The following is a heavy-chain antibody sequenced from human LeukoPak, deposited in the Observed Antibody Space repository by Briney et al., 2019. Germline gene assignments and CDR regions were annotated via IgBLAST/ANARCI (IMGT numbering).Heavy chain of an antibody. CDR2: IYHDGST. CDR3: ARGDIVVVPAAMGGFDY. J-gene: IGHJ4*02. Sequence: SETLSLTCAVSGGSISSNNWWIWVRQSPEKGLEWIGEIYHDGSTNYNPSLKSRVTISVDRSKNQFSLKLSSVTAADTAVYYCARGDIVVVPAAMGGFDYWGQGTLVTVSS. D-gene: IGHD2-2*01. CDR1: GGSISSNNW. V-gene: IGHV4-4*02.